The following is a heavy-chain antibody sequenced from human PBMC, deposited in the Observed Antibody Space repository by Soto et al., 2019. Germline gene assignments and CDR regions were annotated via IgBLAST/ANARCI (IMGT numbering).Heavy chain of an antibody. Sequence: SSETLSLTGPVSGGSISSSSYYWGWIRQSPGKGLEWIGSIYHSGSTYYNPSLKSRVTISVDTSKNQFSLKLSSVTAAYTAVYYCARQHSAVDVNFDYWGQGTLVTGSS. CDR2: IYHSGST. D-gene: IGHD6-19*01. CDR1: GGSISSSSYY. J-gene: IGHJ4*02. V-gene: IGHV4-39*01. CDR3: ARQHSAVDVNFDY.